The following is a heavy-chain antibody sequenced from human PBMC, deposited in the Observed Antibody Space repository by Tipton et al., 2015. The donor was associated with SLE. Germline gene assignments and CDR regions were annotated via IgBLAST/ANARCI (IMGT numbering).Heavy chain of an antibody. D-gene: IGHD3-3*01. CDR2: IKQDGSEK. Sequence: SLRLSCAASGFTFSSYWMSWVRQAPGKGLEWVANIKQDGSEKYYVDSVKGRFTISRDNAKNSLYLQMNSLRAEDTAVYYCARDQRITIFGVGPYYYYMDVWGKGTTVTVSS. CDR1: GFTFSSYW. CDR3: ARDQRITIFGVGPYYYYMDV. J-gene: IGHJ6*03. V-gene: IGHV3-7*03.